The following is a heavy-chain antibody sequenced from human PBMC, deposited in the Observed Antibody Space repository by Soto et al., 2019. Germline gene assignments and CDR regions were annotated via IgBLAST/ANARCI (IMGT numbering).Heavy chain of an antibody. CDR3: ARSDYYDSSGYFGPFQH. Sequence: SVKVSCKASGGTFSSYAISWVRQAPGQGLEWMGGIIPIFGTANYAQKFQGRVTITADESTSTAYMEPSSLRSEDTAVYYCARSDYYDSSGYFGPFQHWGQGTLVTVSS. V-gene: IGHV1-69*13. CDR1: GGTFSSYA. D-gene: IGHD3-22*01. CDR2: IIPIFGTA. J-gene: IGHJ1*01.